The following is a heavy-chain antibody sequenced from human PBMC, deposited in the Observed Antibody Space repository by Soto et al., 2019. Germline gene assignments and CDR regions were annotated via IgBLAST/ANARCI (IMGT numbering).Heavy chain of an antibody. V-gene: IGHV4-34*01. CDR2: INHSGST. J-gene: IGHJ6*02. Sequence: SETLSLTCAVSGGSFSGYYWSWIRQPPGKGLEWIGEINHSGSTNYNPSLKSRVTISVDTSKNQFSLKLSSVTAADTAVYYCARGRDYYGSGSYYKRHFYYYYGMDVWGQGTTVTVSS. CDR1: GGSFSGYY. D-gene: IGHD3-10*01. CDR3: ARGRDYYGSGSYYKRHFYYYYGMDV.